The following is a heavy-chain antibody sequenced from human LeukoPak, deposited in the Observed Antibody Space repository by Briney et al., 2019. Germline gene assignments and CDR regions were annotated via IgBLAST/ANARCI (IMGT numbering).Heavy chain of an antibody. D-gene: IGHD3/OR15-3a*01. V-gene: IGHV1-8*01. J-gene: IGHJ6*03. CDR2: MNPNSGNI. CDR1: GYTFSSYD. Sequence: ASVKVSCKASGYTFSSYDINWVRQATGQGLEWMGWMNPNSGNIGYAQKFQGRVTTTKNTSITTAYMELSSLRSEDTAVYYCARALSWTTESYYYMDVWGKGTTVTVSS. CDR3: ARALSWTTESYYYMDV.